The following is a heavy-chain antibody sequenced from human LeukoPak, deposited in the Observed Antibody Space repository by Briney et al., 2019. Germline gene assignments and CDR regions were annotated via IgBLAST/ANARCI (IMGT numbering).Heavy chain of an antibody. V-gene: IGHV3-23*01. CDR1: GFTFSSSA. D-gene: IGHD5-12*01. Sequence: PGGSLRLSCAASGFTFSSSAMSWVRQAPGKGLEWVSNISGSGGSTYYADSVRGRFTISRDNSKNTLSLAMTSLSAGDTAVYYCAREEGAGYDNYFDYWGRGTLVTVSS. J-gene: IGHJ4*02. CDR2: ISGSGGST. CDR3: AREEGAGYDNYFDY.